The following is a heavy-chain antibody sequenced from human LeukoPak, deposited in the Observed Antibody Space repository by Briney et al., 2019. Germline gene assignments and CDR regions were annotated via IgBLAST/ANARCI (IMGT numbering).Heavy chain of an antibody. CDR3: ARVGYYGSGSYSRGMDV. CDR1: GFTFSSYG. V-gene: IGHV3-30*03. CDR2: ISYDGSNK. D-gene: IGHD3-10*01. Sequence: GGSLRLSCAASGFTFSSYGMHWVRQAPGKGLEWVAVISYDGSNKYYADSVKGRFTITRDNSKNTLYLQMNSLRAEDTAVYYCARVGYYGSGSYSRGMDVWGKGTTVTVSS. J-gene: IGHJ6*04.